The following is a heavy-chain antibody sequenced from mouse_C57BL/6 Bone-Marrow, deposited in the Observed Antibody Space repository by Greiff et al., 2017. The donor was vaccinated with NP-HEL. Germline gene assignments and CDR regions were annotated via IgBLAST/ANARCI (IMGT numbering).Heavy chain of an antibody. Sequence: VMLVESGAELARPGASVKLSCKASGYTFTSYGISWVKQRTGQGLEWIGEIYPRSGNTYYNEKFKGKATLTADKSSSTAYMELRSLTSEDSAVYFCARRGSSGYGFAYWGQGTLVTVSA. CDR2: IYPRSGNT. CDR3: ARRGSSGYGFAY. D-gene: IGHD3-2*02. V-gene: IGHV1-81*01. CDR1: GYTFTSYG. J-gene: IGHJ3*01.